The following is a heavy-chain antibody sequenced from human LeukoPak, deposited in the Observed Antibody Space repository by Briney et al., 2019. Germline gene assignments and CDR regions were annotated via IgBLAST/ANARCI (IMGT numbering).Heavy chain of an antibody. D-gene: IGHD1/OR15-1a*01. V-gene: IGHV3-74*01. J-gene: IGHJ4*02. Sequence: QPGGSLRLSRAASGFPFSVSWMHWFRQVPGKGLMWVSRITTDETTTYADSVRGRFSISRDNAKNTVYLQMNSLRVEDTAVYYCAKDWFATTDYWGQGILVTVSS. CDR3: AKDWFATTDY. CDR2: ITTDETT. CDR1: GFPFSVSW.